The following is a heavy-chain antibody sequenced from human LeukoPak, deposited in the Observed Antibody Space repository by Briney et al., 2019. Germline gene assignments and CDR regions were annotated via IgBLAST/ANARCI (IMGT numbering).Heavy chain of an antibody. V-gene: IGHV4-34*01. J-gene: IGHJ5*02. CDR3: ARGDRGVSAARPFKPGNWFDP. D-gene: IGHD3-10*01. CDR2: INHRGNT. CDR1: GGSFSDYY. Sequence: PSETLSLTCAVYGGSFSDYYWSWLRQPPGMGLEYIGEINHRGNTNYNPSLKSRVTISADMSKNQFSLNLSPVTAADTAVYYCARGDRGVSAARPFKPGNWFDPWGQGTLVTVSP.